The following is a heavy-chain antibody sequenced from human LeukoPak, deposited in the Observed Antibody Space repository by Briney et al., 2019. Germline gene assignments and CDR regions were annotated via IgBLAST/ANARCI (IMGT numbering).Heavy chain of an antibody. D-gene: IGHD5-24*01. CDR3: ARSVEMATITLVGDAFDI. CDR1: GYSSTNKY. J-gene: IGHJ3*02. CDR2: INPSGGST. Sequence: ASVKVSCKASGYSSTNKYMHWVRQAPGQGLEWMGIINPSGGSTTYAQKFKGRVTMTRDTSTSTVYMELSSLRSEDTAVYYCARSVEMATITLVGDAFDIWGQGTMVTVSS. V-gene: IGHV1-46*01.